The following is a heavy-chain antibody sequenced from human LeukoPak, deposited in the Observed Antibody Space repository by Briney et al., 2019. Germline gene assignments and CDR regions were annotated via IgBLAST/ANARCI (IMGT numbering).Heavy chain of an antibody. Sequence: PGGSLRLSCAASGFTFSSYSMNWVRQAPGKGLEWVSSISSSSSYIYYADSVKGRFTISRDNAKNSLYLQMNSLRAEDTAVYYCARSSLIEIPFNAFDIWGQGTMVTVSS. CDR1: GFTFSSYS. V-gene: IGHV3-21*01. D-gene: IGHD2-21*01. J-gene: IGHJ3*02. CDR3: ARSSLIEIPFNAFDI. CDR2: ISSSSSYI.